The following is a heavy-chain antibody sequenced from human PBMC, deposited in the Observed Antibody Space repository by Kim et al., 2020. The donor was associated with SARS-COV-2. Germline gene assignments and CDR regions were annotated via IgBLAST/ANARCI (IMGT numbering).Heavy chain of an antibody. CDR1: GFTFISYG. CDR3: ARDFSGYRPPYYFMDV. D-gene: IGHD5-12*01. J-gene: IGHJ6*03. V-gene: IGHV3-33*01. Sequence: GGSLRLSCATSGFTFISYGMHWVRQAPGKGLEWVAAIWYDGSDQKYVDSVKGRFTISRDTSKNTEFLQMNSLRVDDTAVYYCARDFSGYRPPYYFMDVWGKGPTVTASS. CDR2: IWYDGSDQ.